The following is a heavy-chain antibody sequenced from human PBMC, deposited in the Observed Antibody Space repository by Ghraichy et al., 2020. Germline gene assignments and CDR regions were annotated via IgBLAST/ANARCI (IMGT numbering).Heavy chain of an antibody. CDR1: GGSISSYY. D-gene: IGHD2-2*01. CDR2: IYYSGST. CDR3: ARDRRYCSSTSCHYWYFDL. V-gene: IGHV4-59*01. J-gene: IGHJ2*01. Sequence: SQTLSLTCTVSGGSISSYYWSWIRQPPGKGLEWIGYIYYSGSTNYNPSLKSRVTISVDTSKNQFSLKLSSVTAADTAVYYCARDRRYCSSTSCHYWYFDLWGRGTLVTVSS.